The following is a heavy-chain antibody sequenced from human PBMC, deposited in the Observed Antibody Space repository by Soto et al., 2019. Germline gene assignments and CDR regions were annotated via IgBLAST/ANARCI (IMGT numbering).Heavy chain of an antibody. D-gene: IGHD2-15*01. CDR1: GFTFSSYD. CDR2: IRYDGSNK. Sequence: PGGSLRLSCAASGFTFSSYDMKWVRQAPGKGLEWVATIRYDGSNKYYADSVKGRFTISRDNSKNMLYLQMNSLRAEDTAVYYCARDPPYCSGGSCYSGGYYYGMDVWGQGTTVTVSS. CDR3: ARDPPYCSGGSCYSGGYYYGMDV. V-gene: IGHV3-33*08. J-gene: IGHJ6*02.